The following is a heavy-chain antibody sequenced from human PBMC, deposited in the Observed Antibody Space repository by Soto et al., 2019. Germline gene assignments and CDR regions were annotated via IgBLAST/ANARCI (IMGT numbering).Heavy chain of an antibody. CDR3: AKTKQSSGWYGSCDY. CDR2: ISSSGGTT. Sequence: EVQLLESGGGLVQPGGSLRLSCAASGFSFNIYAMSWVRQAPGKGLEWVSAISSSGGTTYYADSVKGRFTVSRDNSKNTLYLQMNSLRAEDTAGYYCAKTKQSSGWYGSCDYWGQGTLVTVSS. V-gene: IGHV3-23*01. CDR1: GFSFNIYA. J-gene: IGHJ4*02. D-gene: IGHD6-19*01.